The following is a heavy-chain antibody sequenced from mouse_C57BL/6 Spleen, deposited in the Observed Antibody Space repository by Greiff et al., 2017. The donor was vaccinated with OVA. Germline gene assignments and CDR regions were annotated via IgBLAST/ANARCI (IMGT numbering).Heavy chain of an antibody. CDR1: GYAFSSYW. J-gene: IGHJ4*01. CDR2: IYPGDGDT. Sequence: QVQLQQSGAELVKPGASVKISCKASGYAFSSYWMNWVKQRPGKGLEWIGQIYPGDGDTNYNGKFKGKATLTADKSSSTAYMQLSSLTSAASAVYFCARRDDGYYVGGYYYAMDYWGQGTSGTVSS. D-gene: IGHD2-3*01. CDR3: ARRDDGYYVGGYYYAMDY. V-gene: IGHV1-80*01.